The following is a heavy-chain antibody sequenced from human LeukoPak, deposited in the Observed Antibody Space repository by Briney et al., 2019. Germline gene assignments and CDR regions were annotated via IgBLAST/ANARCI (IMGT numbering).Heavy chain of an antibody. D-gene: IGHD3-9*01. V-gene: IGHV4-39*07. CDR1: GGSISTSGYC. J-gene: IGHJ4*02. Sequence: PSATLSLTCTVSGGSISTSGYCWGWIRQPPGKGLEWMGSICYGGTAYSRPSLKSRVTISQDTSKNQYSLNLSSVTAADTALYYCVRDGGNFDVDYWGQGTLVTVSS. CDR2: ICYGGTA. CDR3: VRDGGNFDVDY.